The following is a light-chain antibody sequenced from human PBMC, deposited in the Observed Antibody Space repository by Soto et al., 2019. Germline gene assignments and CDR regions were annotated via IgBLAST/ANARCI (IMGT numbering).Light chain of an antibody. J-gene: IGLJ1*01. Sequence: QSVLTQPPSVSATPGQKVTISCSGSSSNIGNNYVSWYQQLPGTAPKLLIYDNNKRPSGIPDRFSGSKSGTSATLGITGLQTGDEADYYCETWDSSLSALYVFGTGTMV. CDR2: DNN. CDR3: ETWDSSLSALYV. CDR1: SSNIGNNY. V-gene: IGLV1-51*01.